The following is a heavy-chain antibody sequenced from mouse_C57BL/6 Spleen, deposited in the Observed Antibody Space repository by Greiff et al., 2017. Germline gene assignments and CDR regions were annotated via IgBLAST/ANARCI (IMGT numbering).Heavy chain of an antibody. CDR2: ISSGSSTI. D-gene: IGHD3-2*02. J-gene: IGHJ2*01. CDR1: GFTFSDYG. Sequence: EVHLVESGGGLVKPGGSLKLSCAASGFTFSDYGMHWVRQAPEKGLEWVAYISSGSSTIYYADTVKGRFTISRDNAKNTLFLQMTSLRSEDTAMYYCARETAQAFDYWGQGTTLTVSS. V-gene: IGHV5-17*01. CDR3: ARETAQAFDY.